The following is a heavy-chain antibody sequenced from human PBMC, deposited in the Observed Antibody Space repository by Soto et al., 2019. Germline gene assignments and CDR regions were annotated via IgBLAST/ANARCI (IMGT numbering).Heavy chain of an antibody. V-gene: IGHV1-18*01. CDR3: ARDQSFDRTYYYGIDG. Sequence: ASVKVSCKSSGYPFTHYGITWIRQASGQGLEWMGWISPFNGNTNYGQTLQGRVTLTTETSTSTVYMELRSLRSDDTAVYYCARDQSFDRTYYYGIDGWGQGTKVTVSS. CDR2: ISPFNGNT. D-gene: IGHD3-16*01. CDR1: GYPFTHYG. J-gene: IGHJ6*02.